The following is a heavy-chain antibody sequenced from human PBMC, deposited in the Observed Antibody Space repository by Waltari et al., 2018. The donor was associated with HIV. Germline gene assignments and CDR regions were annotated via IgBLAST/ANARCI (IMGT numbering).Heavy chain of an antibody. CDR1: GFTFSSHW. CDR3: AREYFYESSGYYYRSTFDY. D-gene: IGHD3-22*01. J-gene: IGHJ4*02. CDR2: IKPDGSEK. Sequence: EVQLVESGGGLVQPGESLRLSCAASGFTFSSHWMSWVRQAPGKGVEWVANIKPDGSEKYYVDAVKGRFTISRDNAKTSLYLQMNSLRAEDTAVYFCAREYFYESSGYYYRSTFDYWGQGTLVTVSS. V-gene: IGHV3-7*01.